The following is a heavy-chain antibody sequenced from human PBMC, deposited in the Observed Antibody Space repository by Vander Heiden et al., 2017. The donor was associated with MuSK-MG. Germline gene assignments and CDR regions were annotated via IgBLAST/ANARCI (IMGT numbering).Heavy chain of an antibody. J-gene: IGHJ3*02. D-gene: IGHD3-10*01. CDR3: ARDSPRVQGSDAFDI. V-gene: IGHV3-21*01. CDR2: ISSSSSYI. Sequence: EVQLVESGGGLVKPGGSLRLSCAASGFTFSSYSMNWVRQAPGKGLEWVSSISSSSSYIYYADSVKGRFTISRDNAKNSLYLQMNSLRAEDTAVYYCARDSPRVQGSDAFDIWGQGTMVTVSS. CDR1: GFTFSSYS.